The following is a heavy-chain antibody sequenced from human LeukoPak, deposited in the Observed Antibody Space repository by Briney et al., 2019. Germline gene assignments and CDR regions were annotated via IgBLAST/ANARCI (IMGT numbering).Heavy chain of an antibody. D-gene: IGHD2-2*02. CDR3: ARMSGYCSRTSCYTPPFDY. V-gene: IGHV3-7*01. J-gene: IGHJ4*02. CDR1: GFTFSSYW. CDR2: IKQDGSEK. Sequence: GGSLRLSCAASGFTFSSYWMSWVRQAPGKGLEWVANIKQDGSEKYYVDSVKGRFTISRDNAKNSLCLQMNSLRAVDTAVYYCARMSGYCSRTSCYTPPFDYWGQGTLVTVSS.